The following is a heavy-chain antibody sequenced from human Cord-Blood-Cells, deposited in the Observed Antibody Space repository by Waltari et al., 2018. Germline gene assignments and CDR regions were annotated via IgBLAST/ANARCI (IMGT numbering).Heavy chain of an antibody. CDR2: IWYDGSNK. Sequence: QVQLVESGGGVVQPGGSPRLSCAASGFPFSRYGMYWVRQAPGKGLEWVAVIWYDGSNKYYADSVKGRFTISRDNSKNTLYLQMNSLRAEDTAVYYCARDKMGGIDYWGQGTLVTVSS. CDR1: GFPFSRYG. D-gene: IGHD3-16*01. CDR3: ARDKMGGIDY. J-gene: IGHJ4*02. V-gene: IGHV3-33*01.